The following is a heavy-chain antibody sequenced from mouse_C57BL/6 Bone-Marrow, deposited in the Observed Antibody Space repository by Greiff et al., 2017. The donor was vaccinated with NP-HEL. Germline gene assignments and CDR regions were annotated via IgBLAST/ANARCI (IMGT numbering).Heavy chain of an antibody. J-gene: IGHJ2*01. D-gene: IGHD2-1*01. CDR2: IYPGDGDT. CDR3: ASIYYGNYGLYYFDY. Sequence: VKLMESGAELVKPGASVKISCKASGYAFSSYWMNWVKQRPGKGLEWIGQIYPGDGDTNYNGKFKGKATLTADKSSSTAYMQLSSLTSEDSAVYFCASIYYGNYGLYYFDYWGQGTTLTVSS. CDR1: GYAFSSYW. V-gene: IGHV1-80*01.